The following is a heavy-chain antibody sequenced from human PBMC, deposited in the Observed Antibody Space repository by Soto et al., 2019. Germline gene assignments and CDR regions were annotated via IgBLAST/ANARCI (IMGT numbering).Heavy chain of an antibody. CDR2: IGTSGDT. CDR1: GFTFSSYD. J-gene: IGHJ3*02. Sequence: EVQLVESGGGLVQPGGSLRLSCAASGFTFSSYDTHWVRQTTGKGLEWVSVIGTSGDTYYAASVKGRFTISRENAKNSVYLQMNSLSAGDTAVYYCAKEGLLPLDAFDIWGQGTMVTVSS. V-gene: IGHV3-13*01. CDR3: AKEGLLPLDAFDI.